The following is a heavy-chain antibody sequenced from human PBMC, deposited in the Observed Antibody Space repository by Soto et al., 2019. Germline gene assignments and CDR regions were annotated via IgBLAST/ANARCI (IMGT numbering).Heavy chain of an antibody. Sequence: EVQLLESGGGLVQPGGSLRLSCAASGFTFSSYAMSWVRQAPGKGLEWVSAISGSGGSTYYADSVKGRFTISRDNSKNTLYLQMNSLRAEDTAVYYCAKETITMVRGVITPYYGMDVWGQGTTVTVSS. J-gene: IGHJ6*02. CDR1: GFTFSSYA. CDR3: AKETITMVRGVITPYYGMDV. CDR2: ISGSGGST. D-gene: IGHD3-10*01. V-gene: IGHV3-23*01.